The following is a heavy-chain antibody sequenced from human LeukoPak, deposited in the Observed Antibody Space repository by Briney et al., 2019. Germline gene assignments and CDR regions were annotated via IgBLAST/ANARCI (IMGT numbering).Heavy chain of an antibody. Sequence: ASVKVSCKASGYTFTSYYMHWVRQAPGQGLEWMGIINPSGGSTSYAQKFQGRVTMTRDMSTSTVYMELSSLRSEDTAVYYCARVGYSYGYSSGWYGIDYWVQGTLVTVSS. CDR3: ARVGYSYGYSSGWYGIDY. V-gene: IGHV1-46*01. CDR2: INPSGGST. CDR1: GYTFTSYY. J-gene: IGHJ4*02. D-gene: IGHD6-19*01.